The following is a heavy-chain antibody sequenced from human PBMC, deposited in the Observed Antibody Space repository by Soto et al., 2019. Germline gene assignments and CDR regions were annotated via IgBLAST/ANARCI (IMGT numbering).Heavy chain of an antibody. D-gene: IGHD3-9*01. V-gene: IGHV1-24*01. J-gene: IGHJ5*02. CDR3: ATVQTYYDILTGPNWFDP. Sequence: ASVKVSCKVSGYTLTELSMHWVRQAPGKGLEWMGGFDPEDGETIYAQKFQGRVTMTEDTSTDTAYMELSSLRSEDTAVYYCATVQTYYDILTGPNWFDPGGQGTLVTVSS. CDR1: GYTLTELS. CDR2: FDPEDGET.